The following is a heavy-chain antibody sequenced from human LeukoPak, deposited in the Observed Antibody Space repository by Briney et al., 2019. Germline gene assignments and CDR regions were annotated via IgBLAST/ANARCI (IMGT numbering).Heavy chain of an antibody. D-gene: IGHD3-22*01. Sequence: PRGSLRLSCAASGFTFSSFWMSWVRQAPGKGLEWVANIKQDGSEKYYVDSVKGRFTISRDNAKNSLYLQMNSLRAEDTAVYYCARASYYDSSGYYSLRFDGMHFDYWGQGTLVTVSS. J-gene: IGHJ4*02. CDR3: ARASYYDSSGYYSLRFDGMHFDY. CDR2: IKQDGSEK. V-gene: IGHV3-7*04. CDR1: GFTFSSFW.